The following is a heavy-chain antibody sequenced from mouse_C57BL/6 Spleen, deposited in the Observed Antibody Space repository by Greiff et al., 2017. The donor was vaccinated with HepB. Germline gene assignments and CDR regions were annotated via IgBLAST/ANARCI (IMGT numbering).Heavy chain of an antibody. CDR3: ARFGFYSGSSLWYFDV. J-gene: IGHJ1*03. V-gene: IGHV1-42*01. CDR1: GYSFTGYY. Sequence: EVQLQQSGPELVKPGASVKISCKASGYSFTGYYMNWVKQSPERSLEWIGEINPSTGGTTYTQKFKAKATLTVDKSSSTAYMQLKSLTSEDSAVYYCARFGFYSGSSLWYFDVWGTGTTGTVSS. D-gene: IGHD1-1*01. CDR2: INPSTGGT.